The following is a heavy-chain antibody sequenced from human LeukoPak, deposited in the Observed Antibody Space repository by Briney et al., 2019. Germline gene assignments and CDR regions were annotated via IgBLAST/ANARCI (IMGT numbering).Heavy chain of an antibody. CDR1: GGSISSSSYY. CDR2: TYYSGST. V-gene: IGHV4-39*01. J-gene: IGHJ4*02. Sequence: SETLSLTCTVSGGSISSSSYYWGWIRQPPGKGLEWIGSTYYSGSTYYNPSLKSRVTISVDTSKNQFSLKLSSVTAADTAVYYCARLECSSTSCYLASFDYWGQGTLVTVSS. CDR3: ARLECSSTSCYLASFDY. D-gene: IGHD2-2*01.